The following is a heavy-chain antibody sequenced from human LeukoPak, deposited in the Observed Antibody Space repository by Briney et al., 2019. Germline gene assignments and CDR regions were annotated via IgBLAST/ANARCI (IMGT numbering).Heavy chain of an antibody. D-gene: IGHD1-1*01. CDR2: IIPIFGTA. CDR3: ASQSSRSGTGGFDY. Sequence: SVQVSCQASGGTFSSYAISWVRPAPGQGIEWMGGIIPIFGTANYAQKFQGRVTITTDESTSTAYMELSSLRSEDTAVYYCASQSSRSGTGGFDYWGQGTLVTVSS. CDR1: GGTFSSYA. J-gene: IGHJ4*02. V-gene: IGHV1-69*05.